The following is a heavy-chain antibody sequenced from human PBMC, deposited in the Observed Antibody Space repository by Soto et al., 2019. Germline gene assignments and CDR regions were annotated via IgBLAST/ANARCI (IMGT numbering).Heavy chain of an antibody. V-gene: IGHV6-1*01. CDR2: TYYRSKWYD. CDR1: GDSVSSNRAA. Sequence: PSQTLSLTCAISGDSVSSNRAAWNWIRQSPSRGLEWLGRTYYRSKWYDDYAVSVEGRITINPDTSKNQFSLHLNSVTPEDTAVYYCASEGAASTDYGGNIDYWGPGTLVTVSS. D-gene: IGHD2-15*01. J-gene: IGHJ4*02. CDR3: ASEGAASTDYGGNIDY.